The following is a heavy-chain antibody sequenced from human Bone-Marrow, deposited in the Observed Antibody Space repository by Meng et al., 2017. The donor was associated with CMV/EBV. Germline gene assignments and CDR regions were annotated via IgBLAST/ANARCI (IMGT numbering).Heavy chain of an antibody. CDR3: ARSTVATIALEY. J-gene: IGHJ4*02. D-gene: IGHD5-12*01. CDR2: VDPQDGET. CDR1: GYTFSNYF. V-gene: IGHV1-69-2*01. Sequence: EVYLVQSGATVKTPGTSSQISCEASGYTFSNYFVHWIQQAPGKGPEWLGLVDPQDGETVYREKFRGRVTMTADTSTDTAYMELSSLTFDDTAVYYCARSTVATIALEYWGQGTLVTVSS.